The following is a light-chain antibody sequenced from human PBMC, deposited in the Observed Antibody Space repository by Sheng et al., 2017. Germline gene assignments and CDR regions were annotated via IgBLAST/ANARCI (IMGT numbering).Light chain of an antibody. J-gene: IGLJ2*01. V-gene: IGLV1-40*01. Sequence: QSVLTQPPSVSGAPGQRVTISCTGSSSNIGAGYDVHWYQQLPGTAPKLLIYGNSNRPSGVPDRFSGSKSGTSASLAITGLQAEEEADYYCQSYDNRLGGVVFGGGTKLTVL. CDR1: SSNIGAGYD. CDR3: QSYDNRLGGVV. CDR2: GNS.